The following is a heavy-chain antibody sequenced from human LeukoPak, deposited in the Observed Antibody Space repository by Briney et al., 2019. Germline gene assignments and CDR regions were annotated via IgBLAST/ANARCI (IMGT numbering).Heavy chain of an antibody. V-gene: IGHV3-48*03. Sequence: GGSLRLSCAASGFTFSNYEMNWVRQAPGKGLEWVSYISSRGSAIYYADSVKGRFTISRDNAKNSLYLQMNSLRAEDTAVYYCARDEGYYFDSWGQGTQVTVSS. CDR2: ISSRGSAI. J-gene: IGHJ4*02. CDR1: GFTFSNYE. CDR3: ARDEGYYFDS.